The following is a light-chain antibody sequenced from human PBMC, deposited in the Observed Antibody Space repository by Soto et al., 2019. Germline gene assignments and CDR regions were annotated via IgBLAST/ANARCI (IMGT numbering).Light chain of an antibody. CDR2: GAS. CDR3: QQYKNWPPVT. V-gene: IGKV3-15*01. CDR1: QSVNSN. Sequence: ETVMTQSPATLSVSLGERATLSCRASQSVNSNLARYQQKPGQAPRLIIYGASIRATGVPARFSGSGSGTDFALTISSMQPEDFAGYFCQQYKNWPPVTFGGGTKVEIK. J-gene: IGKJ4*01.